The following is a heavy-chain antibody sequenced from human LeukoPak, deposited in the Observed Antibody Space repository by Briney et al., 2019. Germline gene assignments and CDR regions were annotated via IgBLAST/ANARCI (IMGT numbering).Heavy chain of an antibody. J-gene: IGHJ5*02. D-gene: IGHD3-22*01. V-gene: IGHV4-59*01. Sequence: PSETLSLTCTVSGGSISSYYWSWIRQPPGKGLEWIGYIYYSGSTNYNPSLKSRVTISVDTSKNQFSLKLSSVTAAGTAVYYCARDEYYYDSSGYYYNWFDPWGQGTLVTVSS. CDR2: IYYSGST. CDR3: ARDEYYYDSSGYYYNWFDP. CDR1: GGSISSYY.